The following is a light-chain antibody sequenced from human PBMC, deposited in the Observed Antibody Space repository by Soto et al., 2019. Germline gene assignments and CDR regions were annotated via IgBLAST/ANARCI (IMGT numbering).Light chain of an antibody. V-gene: IGKV3-20*01. Sequence: EIVLTQSPGTLSLYPGERATLSCRASQSVSSSYLAWYQQKPGQAPRLLIYGSSSRATGIPDRFSGSGSGTDFTLTISRLEPEEFAVYYCQQYGSSPPTCGQGTKLEIK. J-gene: IGKJ2*01. CDR1: QSVSSSY. CDR2: GSS. CDR3: QQYGSSPPT.